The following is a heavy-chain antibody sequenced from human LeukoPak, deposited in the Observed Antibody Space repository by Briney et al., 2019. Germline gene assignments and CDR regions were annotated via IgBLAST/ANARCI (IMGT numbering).Heavy chain of an antibody. CDR1: GFTFSCYG. J-gene: IGHJ4*02. CDR2: IWYDGSNK. Sequence: GGSLRLFRAASGFTFSCYGMHWVREAPGPGLELLAVIWYDGSNKYYADSVKGRFTISRDNSKNTLYLQMNSLRAEDTAVYYCARGSRVSYYYGSSGYYYWGQGTLVTVSS. CDR3: ARGSRVSYYYGSSGYYY. V-gene: IGHV3-33*01. D-gene: IGHD3-22*01.